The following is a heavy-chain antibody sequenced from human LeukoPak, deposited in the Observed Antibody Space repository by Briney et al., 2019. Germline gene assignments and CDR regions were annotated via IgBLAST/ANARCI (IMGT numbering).Heavy chain of an antibody. D-gene: IGHD3-22*01. CDR1: GGSFSGYY. CDR3: ARCGVYYDSSGHYGMGV. Sequence: PSETLSLTCAVYGGSFSGYYWSWIRQPPGKGLEWIGEVNHSGSTNYNPSLKSRVTISVDTSKNQFSLKLSSVTAADTAVYYCARCGVYYDSSGHYGMGVWGQGTTVTVSS. J-gene: IGHJ6*02. V-gene: IGHV4-34*01. CDR2: VNHSGST.